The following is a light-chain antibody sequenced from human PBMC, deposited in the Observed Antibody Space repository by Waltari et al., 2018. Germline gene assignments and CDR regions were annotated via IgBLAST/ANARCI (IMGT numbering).Light chain of an antibody. J-gene: IGKJ1*01. V-gene: IGKV3-20*01. CDR2: SAY. CDR3: QQYGSSFPRT. CDR1: QSISDYY. Sequence: EIVLTQSPGTLSLSPGDRATLSCRASQSISDYYLAWYRQKPGQAPRLLIYSAYYRATGVPDRFSGSGSGTDFTLTISRLEPEDFAVYYCQQYGSSFPRTFGQGTKVEI.